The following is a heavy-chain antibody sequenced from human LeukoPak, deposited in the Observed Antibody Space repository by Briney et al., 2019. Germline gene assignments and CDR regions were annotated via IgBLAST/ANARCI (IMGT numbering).Heavy chain of an antibody. J-gene: IGHJ4*02. CDR3: ARDRGVAAHLDY. Sequence: GGSLRLSCAASGFTFSTYVFHWVRQAPGKGLEWVAVIWFDGTNKYYADSVRGRFTISRDNSKNTLYLQMSSLRAEDTAVYYCARDRGVAAHLDYWGQGTLVTVSS. V-gene: IGHV3-33*08. CDR1: GFTFSTYV. D-gene: IGHD5-12*01. CDR2: IWFDGTNK.